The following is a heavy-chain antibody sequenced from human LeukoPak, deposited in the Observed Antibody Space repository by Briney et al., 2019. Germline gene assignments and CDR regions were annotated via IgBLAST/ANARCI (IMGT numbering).Heavy chain of an antibody. D-gene: IGHD3-10*01. V-gene: IGHV4-38-2*02. Sequence: SETLSLTCTVSGYSISSGHYWGWIRQPPGKGLEWIGSMYHSGSTYYNPSLKSRVTFSVDTSKNQFSLRLTAVTAADTAVYYCARDGSGSINWFDPWGQGTLVTVSS. CDR3: ARDGSGSINWFDP. J-gene: IGHJ5*02. CDR1: GYSISSGHY. CDR2: MYHSGST.